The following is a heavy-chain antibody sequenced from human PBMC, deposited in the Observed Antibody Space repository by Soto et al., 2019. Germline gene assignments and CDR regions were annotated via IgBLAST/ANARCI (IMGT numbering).Heavy chain of an antibody. D-gene: IGHD6-25*01. CDR1: GYTFTNYV. CDR3: ARSGEPAFDH. Sequence: QVQLVQSGAEVKKPGASVKVSCTASGYTFTNYVINWVRQAPGQGLEWMGWISTLNGNTKYAQKVQGRVTVTTDTSTNTVYMELSGLRYDDTALYFCARSGEPAFDHWGQGSLVTVSS. CDR2: ISTLNGNT. J-gene: IGHJ4*02. V-gene: IGHV1-18*01.